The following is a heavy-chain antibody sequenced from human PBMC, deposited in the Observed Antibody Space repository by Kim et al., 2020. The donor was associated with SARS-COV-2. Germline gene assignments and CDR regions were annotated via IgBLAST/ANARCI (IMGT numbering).Heavy chain of an antibody. V-gene: IGHV1-46*01. CDR2: INPSGGST. D-gene: IGHD2-15*01. CDR3: AKERYCSGGSCYYFDY. CDR1: GYTFTSYY. Sequence: ASVKVSCKASGYTFTSYYMHWVRQAPGQGLEWMGIINPSGGSTSYAQKFQGRVTMTRDTSTSTVYMELSSLRSEDTAVYYCAKERYCSGGSCYYFDYWGQGTVVTVSS. J-gene: IGHJ4*02.